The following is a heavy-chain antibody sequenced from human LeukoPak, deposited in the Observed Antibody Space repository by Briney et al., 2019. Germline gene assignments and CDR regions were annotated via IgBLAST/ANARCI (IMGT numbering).Heavy chain of an antibody. D-gene: IGHD2-15*01. CDR3: ARRDSGGRTPYYFDY. CDR2: IKQDGSEK. J-gene: IGHJ4*02. Sequence: PGGSLRLSCAASGFTFSSYWMSWVRQAPGKGLEWVANIKQDGSEKYYVDSVKGRFTISRDNAKNSLYLQMNSLRAEDTAVYYCARRDSGGRTPYYFDYWGQGTLVTVSS. CDR1: GFTFSSYW. V-gene: IGHV3-7*01.